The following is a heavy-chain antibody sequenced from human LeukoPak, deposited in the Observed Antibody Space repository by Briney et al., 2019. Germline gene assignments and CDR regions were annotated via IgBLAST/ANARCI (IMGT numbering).Heavy chain of an antibody. CDR3: AKGYCSSTSCHPDY. D-gene: IGHD2-2*01. CDR2: ISWNSGSI. V-gene: IGHV3-9*03. CDR1: GLTFDDYA. J-gene: IGHJ4*02. Sequence: GGSLRLSCAASGLTFDDYAMHWVRQAPGKGLEWVSGISWNSGSIGYADSVKGRFTISRDNAKNFLYLQMNSLRAEDMALYYCAKGYCSSTSCHPDYWGQGTLVTVSS.